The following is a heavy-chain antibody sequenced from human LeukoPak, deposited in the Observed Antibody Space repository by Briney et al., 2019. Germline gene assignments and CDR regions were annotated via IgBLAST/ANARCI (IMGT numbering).Heavy chain of an antibody. D-gene: IGHD3-22*01. Sequence: GGSLRLSCAASGFTFSDYYMSWIRQAPGRGREWVSYISSSGTYIYYVDSVEGRFIISRDNGKKSLYLQMNSLRDEDTAIYYCARSHKYDSSGLLGSLWGEGALVSVSS. J-gene: IGHJ4*02. CDR1: GFTFSDYY. CDR2: ISSSGTYI. CDR3: ARSHKYDSSGLLGSL. V-gene: IGHV3-11*01.